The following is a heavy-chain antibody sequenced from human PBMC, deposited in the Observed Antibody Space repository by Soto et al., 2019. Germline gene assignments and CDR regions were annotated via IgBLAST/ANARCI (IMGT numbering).Heavy chain of an antibody. CDR1: GGSVRNDAYY. CDR3: ASLGIGWEFPFDH. D-gene: IGHD1-26*01. J-gene: IGHJ4*02. CDR2: IYHSGST. Sequence: QVQLQESGPGLMKPSETLSLTCTVSGGSVRNDAYYWSWIRQPPGKGLEWIGYIYHSGSTYYNPSLKSRVIISVDMSENQFSLRLNSVTAADTAVYYCASLGIGWEFPFDHWGQGTLVNVSS. V-gene: IGHV4-61*08.